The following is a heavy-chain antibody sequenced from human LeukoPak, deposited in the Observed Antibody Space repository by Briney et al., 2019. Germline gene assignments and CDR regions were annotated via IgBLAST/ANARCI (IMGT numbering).Heavy chain of an antibody. CDR1: GASLRGSY. V-gene: IGHV4-34*01. J-gene: IGHJ2*01. CDR2: IDHSGST. D-gene: IGHD1-14*01. Sequence: SETLSLTCAVQGASLRGSYWSWMRQPPGKGLQWIGQIDHSGSTHSIPSLKSRVTISLDTSQSQVSLKVNSVTAADTAVYFCAIGGNGWYFDLWGRGTLVTVSS. CDR3: AIGGNGWYFDL.